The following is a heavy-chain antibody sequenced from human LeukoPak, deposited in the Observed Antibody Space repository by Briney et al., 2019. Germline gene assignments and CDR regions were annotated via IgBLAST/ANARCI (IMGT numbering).Heavy chain of an antibody. CDR1: GYTFTSYG. CDR2: ISAYNDNT. Sequence: ASVKVSCKASGYTFTSYGISWVRQAPGQGLEWMGWISAYNDNTNYAPKLQGRVTMTTDTSTSTAYMELRSLRSDDTAVYYCARVRYDILTGYSYFDYWGQGTLVTVSS. V-gene: IGHV1-18*01. CDR3: ARVRYDILTGYSYFDY. D-gene: IGHD3-9*01. J-gene: IGHJ4*02.